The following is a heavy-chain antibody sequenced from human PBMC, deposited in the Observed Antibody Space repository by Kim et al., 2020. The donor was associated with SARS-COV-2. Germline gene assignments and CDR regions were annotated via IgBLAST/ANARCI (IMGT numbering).Heavy chain of an antibody. CDR2: INSDGSST. CDR1: GFTFSSYW. D-gene: IGHD3-10*01. J-gene: IGHJ6*02. Sequence: GGSLRLSCAASGFTFSSYWMHWVRQAPGKGLVWVSRINSDGSSTSYADSVKGRFTISRDNAKNTLYLQMNSLRAEDTAVYYCARDLWRADEGGLWFGELSRWEGGMDVWGQGTTVTVSS. V-gene: IGHV3-74*01. CDR3: ARDLWRADEGGLWFGELSRWEGGMDV.